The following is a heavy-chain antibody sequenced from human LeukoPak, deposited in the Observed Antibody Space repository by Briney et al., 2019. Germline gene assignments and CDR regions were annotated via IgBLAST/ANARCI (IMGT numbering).Heavy chain of an antibody. D-gene: IGHD3-9*01. J-gene: IGHJ4*02. CDR1: GFTFSSYA. V-gene: IGHV3-30*04. CDR3: ARAQLRYFDWLRV. Sequence: SGGSLRLSCAASGFTFSSYAMHWVRQAPGKGLEWVAVISYDGSNKYYADSVKGRFTISRDNSKNTLYLQMNSLRAEDTAVYYCARAQLRYFDWLRVWGQGTLVTVSS. CDR2: ISYDGSNK.